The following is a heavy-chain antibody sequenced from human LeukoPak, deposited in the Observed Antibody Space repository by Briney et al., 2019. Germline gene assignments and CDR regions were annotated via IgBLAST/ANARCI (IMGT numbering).Heavy chain of an antibody. Sequence: GRSLRLSCAASGFTFSSYGMHWVRQAPGKGLEWVAVIWYDGSNKYYADSVKGRFTISRDNSKNTLYLQMNSLRAEDTAVYYCARGAYCGGDCYPWAKDYYFDYWGQGTLVTVSS. CDR3: ARGAYCGGDCYPWAKDYYFDY. D-gene: IGHD2-21*02. CDR1: GFTFSSYG. V-gene: IGHV3-33*01. CDR2: IWYDGSNK. J-gene: IGHJ4*02.